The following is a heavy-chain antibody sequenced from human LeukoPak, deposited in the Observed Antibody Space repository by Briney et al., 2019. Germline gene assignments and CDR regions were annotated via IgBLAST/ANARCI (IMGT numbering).Heavy chain of an antibody. CDR3: AKHSGSYFIYYVDS. J-gene: IGHJ4*02. CDR2: ISNTAYNT. D-gene: IGHD1-26*01. Sequence: PGGSLRLSCEASGFTFISYGMSRVRQAPGKGLEWVSTISNTAYNTYYADSVKGRFTISRDNSANTVSLQMNSLRAEDTALYYCAKHSGSYFIYYVDSWGQGTQVTVSS. CDR1: GFTFISYG. V-gene: IGHV3-23*01.